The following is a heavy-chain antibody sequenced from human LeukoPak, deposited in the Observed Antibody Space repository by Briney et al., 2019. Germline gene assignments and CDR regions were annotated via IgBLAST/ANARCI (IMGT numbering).Heavy chain of an antibody. Sequence: SETLSLTCTVSGGSVSSSSYYWGWIRQPPGKGLEWIGSIYYSGSTYYNPSLKSRVTISVDTSKNQFSLKLSSVTAADTAVYYCARSFSGSYVPDYWGQGTLVTVSS. V-gene: IGHV4-39*01. D-gene: IGHD1-26*01. J-gene: IGHJ4*02. CDR1: GGSVSSSSYY. CDR2: IYYSGST. CDR3: ARSFSGSYVPDY.